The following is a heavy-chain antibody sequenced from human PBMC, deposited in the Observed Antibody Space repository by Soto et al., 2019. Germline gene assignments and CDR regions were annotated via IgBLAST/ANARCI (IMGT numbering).Heavy chain of an antibody. D-gene: IGHD3-3*01. V-gene: IGHV3-64D*06. CDR1: GFTFSSYA. CDR3: VLDFWSGFDAFDI. J-gene: IGHJ3*02. CDR2: ISSNGGST. Sequence: PGGSLRLSCSASGFTFSSYAMHWVRQAPGKGLEYASAISSNGGSTYYADSVKGRFTISRDNSKNTLYLQMSSLRAEDTAVYYCVLDFWSGFDAFDIWGQGTMVTVSS.